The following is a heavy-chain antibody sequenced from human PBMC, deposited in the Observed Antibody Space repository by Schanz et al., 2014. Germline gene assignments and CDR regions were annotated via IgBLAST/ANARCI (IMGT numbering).Heavy chain of an antibody. V-gene: IGHV3-21*06. D-gene: IGHD3-22*01. Sequence: EVQLVESGGGLVKPGGSLRLSCAASGFTFNNFNMNWVRQAPGKGLEWVSSISSSGSSIYYADSVKGRFTISRDNANNSLFLRMNSLRAEDTAVYYCAKDGRLPYYGTGSDFDYWGQGTLXTVSS. CDR1: GFTFNNFN. CDR3: AKDGRLPYYGTGSDFDY. J-gene: IGHJ4*02. CDR2: ISSSGSSI.